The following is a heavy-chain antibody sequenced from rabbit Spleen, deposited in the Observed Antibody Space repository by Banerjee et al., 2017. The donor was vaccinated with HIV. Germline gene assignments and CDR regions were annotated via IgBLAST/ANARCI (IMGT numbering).Heavy chain of an antibody. V-gene: IGHV1S45*01. CDR1: GFSFSDNYW. Sequence: QEQLVESGGDLVKPEGSLTLTCTASGFSFSDNYWICWVRQAPGKGLEWIACIDAGGNGDTYYANWAKGRFTISKTSSTTVTLQMTSLTAADTATYFCARDKELAIWGYEFDLWGPGTLVTVS. CDR2: IDAGGNGDT. CDR3: ARDKELAIWGYEFDL. J-gene: IGHJ6*01. D-gene: IGHD3-1*01.